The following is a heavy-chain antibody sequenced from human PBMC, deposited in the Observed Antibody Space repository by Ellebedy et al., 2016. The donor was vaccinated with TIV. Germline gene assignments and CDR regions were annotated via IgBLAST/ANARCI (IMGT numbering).Heavy chain of an antibody. CDR3: AKDASPRVVVPAAIWDYYYYYGMDV. D-gene: IGHD2-2*02. CDR2: ISGSGGSP. CDR1: GFTFSSYA. V-gene: IGHV3-23*01. J-gene: IGHJ6*02. Sequence: PGGSLRLSCAASGFTFSSYAMSWVRQAPGKGLEWVSTISGSGGSPYYADSVKGRFTISRDTSKNTLYLQMNSLRAEDTAVYYCAKDASPRVVVPAAIWDYYYYYGMDVWGQGATVTVSS.